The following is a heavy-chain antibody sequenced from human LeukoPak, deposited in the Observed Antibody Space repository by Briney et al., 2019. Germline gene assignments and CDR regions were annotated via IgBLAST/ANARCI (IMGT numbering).Heavy chain of an antibody. CDR1: GGTFSSYA. CDR3: ARTPRSVAATPFDY. J-gene: IGHJ4*02. Sequence: SVKGSCKASGGTFSSYAISWVRQAPGQGLEWMGGIIPIFGTANYAQKFQGRVTITADESTSTAYMELSSLRSEDTAVYYCARTPRSVAATPFDYWGQGTLVTVSS. V-gene: IGHV1-69*13. D-gene: IGHD2-15*01. CDR2: IIPIFGTA.